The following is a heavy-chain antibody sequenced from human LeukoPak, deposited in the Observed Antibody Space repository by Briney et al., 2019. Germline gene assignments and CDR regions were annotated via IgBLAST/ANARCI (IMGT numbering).Heavy chain of an antibody. CDR2: ISHSGTT. CDR1: GGSFSGFY. V-gene: IGHV4-34*01. Sequence: SETLSLTCAVYGGSFSGFYWSWIRQPPGKGLEWIGEISHSGTTYYNPSLKSRVTGFVDTSKNQVSLRLSSVTAADTAVYYCARRGTISSESYFDYWGQGALVTVSS. CDR3: ARRGTISSESYFDY. J-gene: IGHJ4*02. D-gene: IGHD1-14*01.